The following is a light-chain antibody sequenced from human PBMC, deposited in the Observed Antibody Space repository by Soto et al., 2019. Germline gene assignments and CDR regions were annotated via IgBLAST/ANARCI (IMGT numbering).Light chain of an antibody. J-gene: IGKJ3*01. CDR1: ERIGSW. V-gene: IGKV1-5*03. CDR2: KAS. Sequence: DVHMNKSPATLSAYVGDRVRITCRASERIGSWLAWYQQKPGKVPKLLIYKASTLESGVPSRFSGSGSGTDFTLTISSLQPEDFATYYCLQDYHSPFTFCPVTKVDIK. CDR3: LQDYHSPFT.